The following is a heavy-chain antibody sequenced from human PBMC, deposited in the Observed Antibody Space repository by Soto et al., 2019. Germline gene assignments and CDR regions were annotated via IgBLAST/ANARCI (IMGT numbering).Heavy chain of an antibody. D-gene: IGHD6-19*01. Sequence: ASVKVSCKASGYTFSGFYMHWVRQAPGQGLEWMGWINPNSGGTKSAEKFQGRVTMTRDTSISTAYMELSRLTSDDTAVYYCASAAVTGTAGLDFWGQGTQVTVSA. CDR3: ASAAVTGTAGLDF. J-gene: IGHJ4*02. V-gene: IGHV1-2*02. CDR2: INPNSGGT. CDR1: GYTFSGFY.